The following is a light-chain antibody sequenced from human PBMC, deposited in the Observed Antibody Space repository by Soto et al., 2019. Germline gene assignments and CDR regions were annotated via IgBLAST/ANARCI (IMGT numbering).Light chain of an antibody. CDR3: SSYTSSSTYV. CDR2: DFI. Sequence: LTQPASVSGSPGQSITISFTVTISDVVVYNYVSFYQQHPFKAPKLMIYDFINLPSLFSNRFSVSNSGNTASLTISGXQAEDEADFDCSSYTSSSTYVFGTGTKVTVL. V-gene: IGLV2-14*01. J-gene: IGLJ1*01. CDR1: ISDVVVYNY.